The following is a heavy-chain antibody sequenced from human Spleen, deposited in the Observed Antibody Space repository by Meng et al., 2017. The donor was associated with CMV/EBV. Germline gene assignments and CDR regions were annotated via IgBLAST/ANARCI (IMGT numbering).Heavy chain of an antibody. CDR3: AKDLGYYDSSGYGDY. CDR2: IQYDGSNK. V-gene: IGHV3-30*02. J-gene: IGHJ4*02. D-gene: IGHD3-22*01. CDR1: GFAFSSFG. Sequence: GESLKISCAASGFAFSSFGMHWVRQAPGKGLEWVAFIQYDGSNKYYADSVKGRFIISRDSSENTVYLQMNSLRAEDTAIYYCAKDLGYYDSSGYGDYWGQGTLVTVSS.